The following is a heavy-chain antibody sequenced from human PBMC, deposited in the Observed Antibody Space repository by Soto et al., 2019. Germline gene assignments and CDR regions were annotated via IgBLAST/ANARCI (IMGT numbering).Heavy chain of an antibody. Sequence: QVQLVESGGGVVQPGRSLRLSCAASGFTFSSYGMHWVRQAPGKGLEWVAVISYDGSNKYYADSVKGRFTISSDNSKNTLYMEMNSLRSEDTAVYYCAKDLSADRITIFGVVMSWGQGTLVTVSS. CDR3: AKDLSADRITIFGVVMS. CDR2: ISYDGSNK. V-gene: IGHV3-30*18. J-gene: IGHJ4*02. CDR1: GFTFSSYG. D-gene: IGHD3-3*01.